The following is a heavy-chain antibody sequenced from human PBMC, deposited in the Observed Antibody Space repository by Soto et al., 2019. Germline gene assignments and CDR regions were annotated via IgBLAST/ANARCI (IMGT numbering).Heavy chain of an antibody. Sequence: GGSLRLSCAASGFSFSSYAMGWVRQAPGKGLEWVSSISGSGGTTYYADSVKGRFTISRDNSKNTLYLQMNSLKTEDTAVYYCTTVPSITIFGVVIIGNFDYWGQGTLVTVSS. CDR3: TTVPSITIFGVVIIGNFDY. CDR1: GFSFSSYA. V-gene: IGHV3-23*01. D-gene: IGHD3-3*01. CDR2: ISGSGGTT. J-gene: IGHJ4*02.